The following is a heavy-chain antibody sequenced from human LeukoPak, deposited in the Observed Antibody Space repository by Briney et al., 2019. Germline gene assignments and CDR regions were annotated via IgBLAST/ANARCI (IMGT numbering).Heavy chain of an antibody. V-gene: IGHV3-53*04. J-gene: IGHJ6*02. D-gene: IGHD3-10*01. CDR3: ARDRVTMVRGVIQNSYNYYGMDV. CDR1: GFTVSSNY. Sequence: GGSLRLSCAASGFTVSSNYMSWVRQAPGKGLEWVSVIYSGGSTYYADSVKGRFTISRHNSKNTLYLQMNSLRAEDTAVYYCARDRVTMVRGVIQNSYNYYGMDVWGQGTTVTVSS. CDR2: IYSGGST.